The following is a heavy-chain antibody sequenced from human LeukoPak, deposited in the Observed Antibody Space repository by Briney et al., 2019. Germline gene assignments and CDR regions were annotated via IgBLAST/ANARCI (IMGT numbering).Heavy chain of an antibody. V-gene: IGHV3-48*04. CDR1: GFTFSSYS. D-gene: IGHD3-22*01. CDR2: ISSSSSTI. CDR3: ATEYYYDSSGLFDY. J-gene: IGHJ4*02. Sequence: PGGSLRLSCAASGFTFSSYSMNWVRQAPGKGLEWVSYISSSSSTIYYADSVKGRFTISRDNAKNSLYLQMNSLRAEDTAVYYCATEYYYDSSGLFDYWGQGTLVTVSS.